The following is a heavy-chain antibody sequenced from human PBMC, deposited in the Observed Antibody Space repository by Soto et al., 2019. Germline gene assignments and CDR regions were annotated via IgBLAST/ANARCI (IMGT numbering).Heavy chain of an antibody. Sequence: PGGSLRLSCTTSGFTFGDYATSWFRQAPGKGLEWIGYIRSKTYGGTTEYAASVKGRFTISRDDSKRVAHLQMNSLESEDTAVYYCARSKYLDYWAQGTLVTVSS. CDR3: ARSKYLDY. V-gene: IGHV3-49*03. CDR2: IRSKTYGGTT. D-gene: IGHD4-4*01. CDR1: GFTFGDYA. J-gene: IGHJ4*02.